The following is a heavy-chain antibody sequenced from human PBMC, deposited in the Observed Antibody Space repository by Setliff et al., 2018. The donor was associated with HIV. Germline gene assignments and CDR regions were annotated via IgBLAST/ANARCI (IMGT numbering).Heavy chain of an antibody. Sequence: SCKTSGYMFIAHGMHWVRQAPDKGLEWVAFINYDENSEYYADSVKGRVTISRDNFRNTVDLQMNNLRPEDTAVYYCAKDGDYRSGDYDAFDIWGQGTMVTVSS. CDR3: AKDGDYRSGDYDAFDI. CDR1: GYMFIAHG. D-gene: IGHD6-25*01. J-gene: IGHJ3*02. V-gene: IGHV3-30*02. CDR2: INYDENSE.